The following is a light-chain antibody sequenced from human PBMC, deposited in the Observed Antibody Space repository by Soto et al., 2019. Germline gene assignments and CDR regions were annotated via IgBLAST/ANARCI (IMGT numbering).Light chain of an antibody. V-gene: IGLV1-40*01. Sequence: QSVLTQPPSVSGAPGQRVTLSCSGSNSNIGANYDVHWYQQIPGRAPQVVIYDNDNRPSGVPDRFSGSKSGTSASLTISGLQAEDEGDYYCQSYEFGLTGVVFGGGTKLTVL. CDR1: NSNIGANYD. CDR3: QSYEFGLTGVV. CDR2: DND. J-gene: IGLJ2*01.